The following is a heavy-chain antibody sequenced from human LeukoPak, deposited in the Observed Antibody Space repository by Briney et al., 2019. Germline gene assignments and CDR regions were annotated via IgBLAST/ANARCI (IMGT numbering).Heavy chain of an antibody. J-gene: IGHJ4*02. V-gene: IGHV3-15*01. Sequence: GGSLRLSCAASGFTFSNAWISGVGQAPGKGLKWVGRIKSKTDGGTTDYAAPVKGRFTISRDDSKNTLYLQMNSLKTEDTAVYYCTTDRSGHDYWGQGTLVTVSS. D-gene: IGHD6-19*01. CDR3: TTDRSGHDY. CDR1: GFTFSNAW. CDR2: IKSKTDGGTT.